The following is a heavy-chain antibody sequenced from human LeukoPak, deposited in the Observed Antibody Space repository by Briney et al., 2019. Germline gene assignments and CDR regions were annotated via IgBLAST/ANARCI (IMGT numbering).Heavy chain of an antibody. CDR2: IKQDGSEK. D-gene: IGHD3-3*01. J-gene: IGHJ4*02. V-gene: IGHV3-7*01. CDR3: ARAPPDYDFWSGYSKYYFDY. CDR1: GFTFSSYW. Sequence: GGSLRLSCAASGFTFSSYWMSSVRPAPGKGLEWVANIKQDGSEKYYVDSVKGRFTISRDNAKNSLYLQMNSLRAEDTAVYYCARAPPDYDFWSGYSKYYFDYWGQGTLVTVSS.